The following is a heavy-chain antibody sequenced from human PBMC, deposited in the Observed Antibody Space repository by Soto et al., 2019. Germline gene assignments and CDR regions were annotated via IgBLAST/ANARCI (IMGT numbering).Heavy chain of an antibody. V-gene: IGHV4-34*01. Sequence: PSETLSLTCAVYGGSFSGYYWSWIRQPPGKGLEWIGEINHSGSTNYNPSLKSRVTISVDTSKNQFSLKLSSVTAADTAVYYCARPGIVVPRDAFDIWGQGTMVTV. CDR1: GGSFSGYY. CDR2: INHSGST. J-gene: IGHJ3*02. D-gene: IGHD3-22*01. CDR3: ARPGIVVPRDAFDI.